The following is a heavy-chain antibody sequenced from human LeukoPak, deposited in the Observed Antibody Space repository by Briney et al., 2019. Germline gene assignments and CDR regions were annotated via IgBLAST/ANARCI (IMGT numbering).Heavy chain of an antibody. CDR3: ARGHYDYYYYLDV. V-gene: IGHV3-11*01. D-gene: IGHD2-21*02. J-gene: IGHJ6*03. Sequence: PGGSLRLPCAASGFTFSDYSMSWIRQAPGKGLEWVSYISSGAFTIYYTDSVRARFTLSRDNTKNSLYLQMNSLRAEDTAVYYCARGHYDYYYYLDVWGKGTTVTVSS. CDR2: ISSGAFTI. CDR1: GFTFSDYS.